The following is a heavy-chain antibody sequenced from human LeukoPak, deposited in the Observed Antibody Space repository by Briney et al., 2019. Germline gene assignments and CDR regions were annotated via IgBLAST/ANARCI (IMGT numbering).Heavy chain of an antibody. Sequence: PTETLSLTCTVSGGSISSYYWSWIRQPPGKGLEWIGYIYYSGSTNYNPSLKSRVTISVDTSKNQFSLKLSSVTAADTAVYYCARFGGSADYWGQGTLVTVSS. CDR3: ARFGGSADY. D-gene: IGHD2-15*01. V-gene: IGHV4-59*01. CDR1: GGSISSYY. J-gene: IGHJ4*02. CDR2: IYYSGST.